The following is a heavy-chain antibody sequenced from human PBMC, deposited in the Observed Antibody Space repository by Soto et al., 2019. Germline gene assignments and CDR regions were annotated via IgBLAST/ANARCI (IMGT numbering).Heavy chain of an antibody. J-gene: IGHJ5*02. D-gene: IGHD3-16*01. CDR3: ATSYPRRGRRNWFDP. V-gene: IGHV4-34*01. CDR1: GGSFSGYY. CDR2: INHSGST. Sequence: PSETLSLTCAVYGGSFSGYYWSWIRQPPGKGLEWIGEINHSGSTNYNPSLKSRVTISVDTSKNQFSLKLSSVTAADTAVYYCATSYPRRGRRNWFDPWGQGTLVTVSS.